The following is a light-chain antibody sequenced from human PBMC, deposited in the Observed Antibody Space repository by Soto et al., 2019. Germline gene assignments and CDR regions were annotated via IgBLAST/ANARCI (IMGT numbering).Light chain of an antibody. CDR3: QHYINYPFT. CDR1: QSISRR. CDR2: AAS. Sequence: DSRIIQSPSTMSASVGDSDIITCGASQSISRRLAWYQQNPGKAPKLLIYAASSLQSGVPSRFSGSGSGTEFTLTITSLQPDDFATYYCQHYINYPFTFGQGTKLEIK. J-gene: IGKJ2*01. V-gene: IGKV1-5*01.